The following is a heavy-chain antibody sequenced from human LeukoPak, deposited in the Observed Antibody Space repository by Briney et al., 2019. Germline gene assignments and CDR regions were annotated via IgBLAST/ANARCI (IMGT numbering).Heavy chain of an antibody. CDR2: IIPIFGTA. CDR3: ASSNSGSYSVDY. Sequence: SVKVSCKASGGTFSSYAISWVRQAPGQGLEWMGGIIPIFGTANYAQKFQSRVTITADGSTSTAYMELSSLRSEDTAVYYCASSNSGSYSVDYWGQGTLVTVSS. D-gene: IGHD1-26*01. J-gene: IGHJ4*02. V-gene: IGHV1-69*01. CDR1: GGTFSSYA.